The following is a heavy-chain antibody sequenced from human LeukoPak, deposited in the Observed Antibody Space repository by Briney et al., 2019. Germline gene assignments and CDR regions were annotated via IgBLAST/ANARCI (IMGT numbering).Heavy chain of an antibody. J-gene: IGHJ4*02. Sequence: ASVKVSCKASGYIFTGYYIHWVRQAPGQGLEWVGLINPSSGDAKYAQKFQGRVTMTRDTSKSTVYMDLSRLTSDDTDMYFCAKDWEMRYSQGGFGSWGQGTLVIVSS. V-gene: IGHV1-2*02. CDR2: INPSSGDA. CDR1: GYIFTGYY. D-gene: IGHD3-9*01. CDR3: AKDWEMRYSQGGFGS.